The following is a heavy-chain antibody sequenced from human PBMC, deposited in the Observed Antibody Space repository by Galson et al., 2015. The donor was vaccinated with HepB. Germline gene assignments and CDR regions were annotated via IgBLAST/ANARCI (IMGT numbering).Heavy chain of an antibody. J-gene: IGHJ6*02. CDR3: ARDRSRINLYYYYGMDV. CDR2: ISSSSSTI. CDR1: GFTFSSYS. D-gene: IGHD1-14*01. V-gene: IGHV3-48*02. Sequence: SLRLSCAASGFTFSSYSMSWVRQAPGKGLEWVSYISSSSSTIYYADSVKGRFTISRDNAKNSLYLQMNSLRDEDTAVYYCARDRSRINLYYYYGMDVWGQGTTVTVSS.